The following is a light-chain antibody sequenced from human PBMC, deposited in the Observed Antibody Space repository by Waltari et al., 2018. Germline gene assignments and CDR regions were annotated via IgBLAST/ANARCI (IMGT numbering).Light chain of an antibody. CDR2: DAS. CDR3: QQHNRWPPST. CDR1: QSITTN. V-gene: IGKV3-15*01. Sequence: EVVMTPSPATLLSSSGERATPLCRASQSITTNLAWYQHKPGQAPRLLIYDASTRATAVPARFSGSGSGTEFTLTISSLQSEDFAVYYCQQHNRWPPSTFGQGTRLAIK. J-gene: IGKJ5*01.